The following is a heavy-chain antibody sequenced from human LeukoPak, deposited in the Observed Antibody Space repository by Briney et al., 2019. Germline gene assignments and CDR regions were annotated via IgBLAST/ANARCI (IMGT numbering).Heavy chain of an antibody. CDR3: ARGNRDIYDFWSGYYKTKPNWFDP. V-gene: IGHV4-34*01. CDR2: INHSGST. D-gene: IGHD3-3*01. CDR1: GGSFSGYY. J-gene: IGHJ5*02. Sequence: SETLSLTCAVYGGSFSGYYWSWIRQPPGKGLEWIGEINHSGSTNYNPSLKSRVTISVDTSKNQFSLKLSSVTDAATAVYYCARGNRDIYDFWSGYYKTKPNWFDPWGQGTLVTVSS.